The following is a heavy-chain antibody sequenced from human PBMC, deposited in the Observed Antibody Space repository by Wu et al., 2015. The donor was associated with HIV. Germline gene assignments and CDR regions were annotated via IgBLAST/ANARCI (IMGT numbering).Heavy chain of an antibody. CDR1: GYTLTTSD. Sequence: QVQLVQSGAEVKKPGASVKVSCKASGYTLTTSDLHWVRQASGQGLEWMGWINPSTSHTTYAQNFQGRVTMTRNISINTAYMELNSLRSEDTAVYYCARRGTWGDRFNVIRGGLDVWGQRGPR. J-gene: IGHJ6*02. D-gene: IGHD1-1*01. CDR3: ARRGTWGDRFNVIRGGLDV. CDR2: INPSTSHT. V-gene: IGHV1-8*01.